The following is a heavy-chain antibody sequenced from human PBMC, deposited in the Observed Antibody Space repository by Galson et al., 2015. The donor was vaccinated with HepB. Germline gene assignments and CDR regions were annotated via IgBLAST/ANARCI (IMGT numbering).Heavy chain of an antibody. CDR3: ARDQVWFGGAFDI. V-gene: IGHV3-66*02. J-gene: IGHJ3*02. Sequence: SLRLSCAASGFTVSSNYMSWVRLAPGKGLEWVSVIYSGGSTYYADSVKGRFTISRDNSKNTLYLQMNSLRAEDTAVYYCARDQVWFGGAFDIWGQGTMVTVSS. CDR1: GFTVSSNY. D-gene: IGHD3-10*01. CDR2: IYSGGST.